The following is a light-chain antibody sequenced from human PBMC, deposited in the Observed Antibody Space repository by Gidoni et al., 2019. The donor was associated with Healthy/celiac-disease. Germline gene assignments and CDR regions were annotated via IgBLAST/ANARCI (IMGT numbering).Light chain of an antibody. CDR1: QSFSSY. CDR3: QQSYSTPLT. CDR2: AAS. J-gene: IGKJ4*01. Sequence: DIQMTQSPSALSAYVGDRVTITCRASQSFSSYLNWYQQKPGKAPKLLIYAASSLQSGVPSRVSGSGSGTDFTLTTSGLQPEDFATYYCQQSYSTPLTFGGGTKVEIK. V-gene: IGKV1-39*01.